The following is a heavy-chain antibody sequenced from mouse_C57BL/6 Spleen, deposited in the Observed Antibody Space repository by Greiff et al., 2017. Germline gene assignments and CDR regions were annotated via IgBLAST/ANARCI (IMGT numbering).Heavy chain of an antibody. CDR3: ARSEGDYDGY. J-gene: IGHJ2*01. D-gene: IGHD2-4*01. CDR1: GYTFTDYY. CDR2: INPNNGGT. Sequence: VQLQQSGPELVKPGASVKISCKASGYTFTDYYMNWVKQSHGKSLEWIGDINPNNGGTSYNQKFKGKATLTVYKSSSTAYMELRSLTSEDSAVYYCARSEGDYDGYWGQGTTLTVSS. V-gene: IGHV1-26*01.